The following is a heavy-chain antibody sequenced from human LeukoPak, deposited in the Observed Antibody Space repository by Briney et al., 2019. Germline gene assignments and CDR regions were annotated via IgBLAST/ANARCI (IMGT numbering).Heavy chain of an antibody. CDR2: MNPNSGNT. V-gene: IGHV1-8*01. J-gene: IGHJ4*02. D-gene: IGHD3-16*01. Sequence: ASVKVSCKASGYTFTSYDINWVRQATGQGLEWMGWMNPNSGNTGNAQKFQGRVTVTRNTSISTAYMELSSLRSEDTAVYYCATKRGLTFDYWGQGTLVTVSS. CDR1: GYTFTSYD. CDR3: ATKRGLTFDY.